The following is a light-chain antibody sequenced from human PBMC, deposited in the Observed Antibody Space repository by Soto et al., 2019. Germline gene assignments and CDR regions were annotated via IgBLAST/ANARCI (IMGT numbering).Light chain of an antibody. CDR1: QDISNY. Sequence: DLQMTQSPSSLSASVGDRVTITCQASQDISNYVNWYQQKPGKAPKLLIYDASNLETEVPSRFSGSGSGTVFTFTISSLQPEDIATYYCQLYGKRPFTFGPGTKVDIK. CDR3: QLYGKRPFT. CDR2: DAS. J-gene: IGKJ3*01. V-gene: IGKV1-33*01.